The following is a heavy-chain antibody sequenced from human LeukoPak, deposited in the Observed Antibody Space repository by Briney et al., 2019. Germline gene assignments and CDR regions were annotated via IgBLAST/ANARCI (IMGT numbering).Heavy chain of an antibody. CDR3: AKDGEYCSGGSCYSLYYYYYMDV. D-gene: IGHD2-15*01. Sequence: PGGSLRLSCAASGFTFSSYGMHWVRQAPGKGLEWVAFIRYDGSNKYYADSVKGRFTISRDNSKNTLYLQMNSLRAEDTAVYYCAKDGEYCSGGSCYSLYYYYYMDVWGKGTTVTISS. J-gene: IGHJ6*03. V-gene: IGHV3-30*02. CDR2: IRYDGSNK. CDR1: GFTFSSYG.